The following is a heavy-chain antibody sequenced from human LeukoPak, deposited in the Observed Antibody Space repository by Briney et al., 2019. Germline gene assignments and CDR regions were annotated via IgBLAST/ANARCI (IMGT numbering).Heavy chain of an antibody. CDR1: GCTFRNYG. D-gene: IGHD3-10*01. Sequence: ASVKVSCKASGCTFRNYGINWVRQAPGQGLEWMGWISGDSYDTKYEQKLQGRVTMTTDTSTNTAYMELRSLRSDDTAMYYCARNRTGTFDFWGQGTLVTVSS. CDR3: ARNRTGTFDF. CDR2: ISGDSYDT. J-gene: IGHJ4*02. V-gene: IGHV1-18*01.